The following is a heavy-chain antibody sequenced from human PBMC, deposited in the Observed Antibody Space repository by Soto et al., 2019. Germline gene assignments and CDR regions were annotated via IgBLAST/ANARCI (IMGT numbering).Heavy chain of an antibody. CDR2: IKSKTDGGRT. CDR1: GFTFSNAW. CDR3: TTGRRYYYYYYMDV. Sequence: EVQLVESGGGLVKPGGSLRLSCAASGFTFSNAWMSWVRQAPEKGLEWVGRIKSKTDGGRTDYAAPVKGRFTISRDDSKNTLYLQMNSLKTEDTAVYYCTTGRRYYYYYYMDVWGKGTTVTVSS. J-gene: IGHJ6*03. V-gene: IGHV3-15*01.